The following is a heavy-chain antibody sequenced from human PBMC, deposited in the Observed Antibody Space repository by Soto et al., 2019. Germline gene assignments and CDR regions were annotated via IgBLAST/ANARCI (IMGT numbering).Heavy chain of an antibody. CDR3: ARDDGSGWYRDYYGMDV. V-gene: IGHV3-30-3*01. CDR2: ISYDGSNK. Sequence: GGSLRLSCAASGFTFSSYAMHWVRQAPGKGLEWVAVISYDGSNKYYADSVKGRFTISRDNSKNTLYLQMNSLRAEDTAVYYCARDDGSGWYRDYYGMDVWGQGTTVTVSS. J-gene: IGHJ6*02. D-gene: IGHD6-19*01. CDR1: GFTFSSYA.